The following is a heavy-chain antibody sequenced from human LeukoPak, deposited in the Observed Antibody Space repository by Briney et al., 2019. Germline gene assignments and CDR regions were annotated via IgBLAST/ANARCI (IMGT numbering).Heavy chain of an antibody. CDR1: GDSVARDNAG. CDR3: ARLLWFGEGFFLSY. J-gene: IGHJ4*02. Sequence: SQTLSLTCAISGDSVARDNAGWSWIRQSPSRGLEWLGRAFYRSKWNYDEAQSLRSRITINADAAKNQFSLNLSSVTAADTGVYFCARLLWFGEGFFLSYWGQGTLVAVSS. V-gene: IGHV6-1*01. D-gene: IGHD3-10*01. CDR2: AFYRSKWNY.